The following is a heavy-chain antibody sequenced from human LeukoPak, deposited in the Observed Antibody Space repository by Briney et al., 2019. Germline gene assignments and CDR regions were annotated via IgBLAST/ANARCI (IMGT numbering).Heavy chain of an antibody. CDR2: IKQDGSEK. Sequence: GGSLRLSCAASGFTFSSYWMSWVRQAPGKGLEWVANIKQDGSEKYYVDSVKGRFTISRDNAKNSLYLQMNSLRAEDTAVYYCARDTESGSYCFDYWGQGTLVTVSS. CDR3: ARDTESGSYCFDY. CDR1: GFTFSSYW. V-gene: IGHV3-7*01. D-gene: IGHD1-26*01. J-gene: IGHJ4*02.